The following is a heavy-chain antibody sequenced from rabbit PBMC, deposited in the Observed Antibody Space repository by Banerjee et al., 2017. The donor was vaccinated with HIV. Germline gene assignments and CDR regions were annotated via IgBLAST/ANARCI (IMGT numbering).Heavy chain of an antibody. D-gene: IGHD7-1*01. CDR2: INSNTGNT. J-gene: IGHJ3*01. Sequence: QLVEYGGDLVKPGASLTLTCTASGFTLSSYWMSWVRQAPGKGLEWIACINSNTGNTVYASWAKGPFTISKTSSTTVTLQMTSLTAADTATYFCARDLAAVTGWNFGLWGQGTLVTVS. CDR1: GFTLSSYW. CDR3: ARDLAAVTGWNFGL. V-gene: IGHV1S45*01.